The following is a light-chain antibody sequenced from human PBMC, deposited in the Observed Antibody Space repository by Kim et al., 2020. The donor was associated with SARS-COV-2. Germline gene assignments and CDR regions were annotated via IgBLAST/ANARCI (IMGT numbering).Light chain of an antibody. CDR3: NSWDSSGNHWV. J-gene: IGLJ3*02. V-gene: IGLV3-19*02. CDR2: GKN. Sequence: SSELTQDPAVSVALGQTVRITCQGDSLRSYYASWYQQKPGQAPVRVIYGKNNRPSGIPDRFSGSSSGNTASLTITGAQAEDEADNYCNSWDSSGNHWVFGGGTQLTVL. CDR1: SLRSYY.